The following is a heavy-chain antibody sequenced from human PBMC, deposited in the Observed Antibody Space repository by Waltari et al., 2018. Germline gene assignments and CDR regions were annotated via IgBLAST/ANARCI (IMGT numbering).Heavy chain of an antibody. D-gene: IGHD3-3*01. CDR3: ARDWSGSGRGINF. Sequence: VESGGGLVQPGGSLRLSCAASGFTFSNYWMSWVRQAPGKGLEWVAKIKPDGTEKYYMASVGGRFTISRDNTQNSLSLQLSTLRDEDSGRYFCARDWSGSGRGINFWGQGTLVTVSS. V-gene: IGHV3-7*01. CDR2: IKPDGTEK. CDR1: GFTFSNYW. J-gene: IGHJ4*02.